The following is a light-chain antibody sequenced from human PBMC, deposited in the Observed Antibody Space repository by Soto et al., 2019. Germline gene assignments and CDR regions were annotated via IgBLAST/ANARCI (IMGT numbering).Light chain of an antibody. Sequence: SYELTQPPSMSVAPGQTARITCGGNNIRSKSVHWYQQKAGQAPVLVVYDDSDRPSGIPERISGSNSGNTATLTTSRVEAGDEADYFCQVWDSSSDHVVFGGGTKLTVL. CDR2: DDS. CDR1: NIRSKS. V-gene: IGLV3-21*02. J-gene: IGLJ2*01. CDR3: QVWDSSSDHVV.